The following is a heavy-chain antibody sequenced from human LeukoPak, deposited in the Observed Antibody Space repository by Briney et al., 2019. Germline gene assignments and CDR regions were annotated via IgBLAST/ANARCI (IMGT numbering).Heavy chain of an antibody. J-gene: IGHJ4*02. CDR3: ASGDRYCSSTSCYDYYFDY. V-gene: IGHV5-51*04. Sequence: GESLKISCKGSGYSFTSYWIGWVRQMPGKGLGWMGIIYPGDSDTRYSPSFQGQVTISADKPIGTAYLQWSSLKASDTAMYYCASGDRYCSSTSCYDYYFDYWGQGTLVTVSS. CDR2: IYPGDSDT. D-gene: IGHD2-2*01. CDR1: GYSFTSYW.